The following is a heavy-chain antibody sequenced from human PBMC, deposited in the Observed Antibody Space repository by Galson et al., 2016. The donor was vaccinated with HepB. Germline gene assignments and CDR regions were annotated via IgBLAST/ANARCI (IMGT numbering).Heavy chain of an antibody. CDR2: VRTKANNYAT. CDR3: TRLGIAAAGTDY. Sequence: SLRLSCAASGFTFSGSAMDWVRRASGKGLEWVGRVRTKANNYATVYGASVRGRFTITRDDSKNTTYLQMNSLKTEDTAVYYCTRLGIAAAGTDYWGQGARVTVSS. J-gene: IGHJ4*02. V-gene: IGHV3-73*01. D-gene: IGHD6-13*01. CDR1: GFTFSGSA.